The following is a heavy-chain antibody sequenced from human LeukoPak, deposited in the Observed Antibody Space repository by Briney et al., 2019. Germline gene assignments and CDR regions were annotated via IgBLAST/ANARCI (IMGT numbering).Heavy chain of an antibody. Sequence: IXXSXXXWXXQPPGQGLEWIGQIHYSGRADYNPSLKRRITISVDTSKNQMSLTLTSVTAADTAIYYCVKFGVDYDMGVWGQGTTVTVSS. CDR2: IHYSGRA. J-gene: IGHJ6*02. CDR1: IXXSX. V-gene: IGHV4-59*01. D-gene: IGHD3-16*01. CDR3: VKFGVDYDMGV.